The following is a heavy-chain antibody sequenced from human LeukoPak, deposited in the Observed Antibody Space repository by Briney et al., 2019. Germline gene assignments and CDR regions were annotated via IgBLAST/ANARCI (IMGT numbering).Heavy chain of an antibody. V-gene: IGHV3-7*01. CDR2: IKRDGSEK. CDR3: ARRGYSFALDC. CDR1: GFTFTDYW. J-gene: IGHJ4*02. Sequence: PGGSLRLSCAASGFTFTDYWMSWVRQAPGKGLEWVANIKRDGSEKYYVDSVKGRFTISRDNAKNSLYLQMNSLRAEDTAVYYCARRGYSFALDCWGQGTLVTVSS. D-gene: IGHD5-12*01.